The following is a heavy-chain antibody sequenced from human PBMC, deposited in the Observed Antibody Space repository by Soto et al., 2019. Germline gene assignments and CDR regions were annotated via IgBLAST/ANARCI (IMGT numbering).Heavy chain of an antibody. D-gene: IGHD3-3*01. Sequence: GGSLRLSCAASGFTFSSYGMHWVRQAPGKGLEWVAVIWYDGSNKYYADSVKGRFTISRDNSKNTLYLQMNSLRAEDTAVYYCARPPAYDFWSGYYRAPSYNGMDVWGQGTTVIVSS. V-gene: IGHV3-33*01. J-gene: IGHJ6*02. CDR1: GFTFSSYG. CDR2: IWYDGSNK. CDR3: ARPPAYDFWSGYYRAPSYNGMDV.